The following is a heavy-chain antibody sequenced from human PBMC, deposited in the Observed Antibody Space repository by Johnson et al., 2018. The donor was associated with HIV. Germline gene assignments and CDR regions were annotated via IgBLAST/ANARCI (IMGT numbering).Heavy chain of an antibody. CDR1: GFTFSGYG. CDR2: ISYDGNNE. J-gene: IGHJ3*02. D-gene: IGHD3-10*01. V-gene: IGHV3-30*18. CDR3: AKSTQASILRESGPYGAFDI. Sequence: VQLVESGGGVVQPGRSLRLSCAASGFTFSGYGMHWVRQAPGKGLEWVAVISYDGNNEYSADSVKGRFTISRDNSKNRLYLQMNSLRAEDTAVYYCAKSTQASILRESGPYGAFDIWGQGTMVTVSS.